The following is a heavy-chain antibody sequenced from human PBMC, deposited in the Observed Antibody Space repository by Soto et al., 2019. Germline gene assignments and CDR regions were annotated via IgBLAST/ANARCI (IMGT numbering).Heavy chain of an antibody. Sequence: EVQVLESGGGLVQPGGSLRLSCVASGFTFSDFAMSWVRQAPGKGLEWVSSISGSGGTIYYADSVKGRFTISRDNSNKKPYMQMHSLRADDTALYFCAKFRGSCWYFNYWGQGTLVAVSS. CDR1: GFTFSDFA. CDR2: ISGSGGTI. D-gene: IGHD6-19*01. V-gene: IGHV3-23*01. CDR3: AKFRGSCWYFNY. J-gene: IGHJ4*02.